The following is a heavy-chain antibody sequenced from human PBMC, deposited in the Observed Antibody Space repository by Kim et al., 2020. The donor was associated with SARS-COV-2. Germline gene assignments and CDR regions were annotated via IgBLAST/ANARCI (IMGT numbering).Heavy chain of an antibody. V-gene: IGHV5-51*01. CDR3: ARLGRYCSGGSCYLRLWLRILDY. J-gene: IGHJ4*02. D-gene: IGHD2-15*01. Sequence: GESLKISCKGSGYSFTSYWIGWVRQMPGKGLEWMGIIYPGDSDTRYSPSFQGQVTISADKSISTAYLQWSSLKASDTAMYYCARLGRYCSGGSCYLRLWLRILDYWGQGTLVTVSS. CDR2: IYPGDSDT. CDR1: GYSFTSYW.